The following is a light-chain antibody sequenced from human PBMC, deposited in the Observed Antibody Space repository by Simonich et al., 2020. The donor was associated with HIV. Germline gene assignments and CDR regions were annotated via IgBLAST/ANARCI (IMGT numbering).Light chain of an antibody. V-gene: IGKV1-8*01. CDR2: GTS. J-gene: IGKJ1*01. CDR1: QGISSY. Sequence: AIRMTQSPSSLSASTGDRVTLPCRASQGISSYLAWYQQKPGKAPKLLIYGTSSMHSGSPSRFSGSGFGTDFTLSISSLQSEDFATYYCQQYFSYPWTFGQGTKVE. CDR3: QQYFSYPWT.